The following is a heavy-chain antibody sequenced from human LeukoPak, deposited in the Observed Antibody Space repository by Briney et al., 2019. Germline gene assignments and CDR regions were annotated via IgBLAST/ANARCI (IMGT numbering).Heavy chain of an antibody. Sequence: GASVKVSCKASGYTFTGYYMHWVRQAPGQGLEWMGWINPNSGGTNYAQKFQGRVTMTRDTSISTAYMELSRLRSDDTAVYYCARDRDPANYDFWSGYDYYYGMDVWGQGTTVTVS. J-gene: IGHJ6*02. CDR1: GYTFTGYY. CDR2: INPNSGGT. D-gene: IGHD3-3*01. CDR3: ARDRDPANYDFWSGYDYYYGMDV. V-gene: IGHV1-2*02.